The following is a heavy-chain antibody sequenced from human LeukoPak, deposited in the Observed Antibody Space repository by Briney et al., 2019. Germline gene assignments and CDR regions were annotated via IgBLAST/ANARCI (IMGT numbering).Heavy chain of an antibody. J-gene: IGHJ4*02. CDR1: GFTFDDYT. Sequence: PGRSLRLSCGASGFTFDDYTMHWVRQAPGKGLEWVSDISWNSGRIGYADSVKGRFTISRDNAKNSLFLQMNSLRVEDTAFYYCAKDIGAAGLFDHWGQGTLVTVSS. V-gene: IGHV3-9*01. CDR3: AKDIGAAGLFDH. CDR2: ISWNSGRI. D-gene: IGHD6-13*01.